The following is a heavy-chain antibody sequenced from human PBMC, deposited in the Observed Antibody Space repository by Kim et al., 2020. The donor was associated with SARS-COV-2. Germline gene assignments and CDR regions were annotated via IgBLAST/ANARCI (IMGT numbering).Heavy chain of an antibody. J-gene: IGHJ4*02. CDR2: IYSGGST. D-gene: IGHD2-21*02. Sequence: GGSLRLSCAASGFTVSSNYMSWVRQAPGKGLEWVSVIYSGGSTYYADSVKGRFTISRDNSKNTLYLQMNSLRAEDTAVYYCASRYCGGDCNDYWCQGTLVTVSS. V-gene: IGHV3-53*01. CDR1: GFTVSSNY. CDR3: ASRYCGGDCNDY.